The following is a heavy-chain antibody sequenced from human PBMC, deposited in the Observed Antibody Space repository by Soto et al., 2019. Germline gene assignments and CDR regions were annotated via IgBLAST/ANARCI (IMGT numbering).Heavy chain of an antibody. V-gene: IGHV3-30*18. Sequence: GGSLRLSCAASGFTFSSYGMHWVRQAPGKGLEWVAVISYDGSNKYYADSVKGRFTISRDNSKNTLYLQMNSLRAEDTAVYYCAKDPSDYGDAMKLDYWGQGTLVTVS. CDR1: GFTFSSYG. CDR3: AKDPSDYGDAMKLDY. J-gene: IGHJ4*02. D-gene: IGHD4-17*01. CDR2: ISYDGSNK.